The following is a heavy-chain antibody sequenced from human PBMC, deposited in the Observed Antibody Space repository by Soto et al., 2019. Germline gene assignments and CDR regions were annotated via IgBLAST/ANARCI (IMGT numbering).Heavy chain of an antibody. CDR2: MNPNSGHT. CDR1: GYTFTSYG. J-gene: IGHJ5*02. V-gene: IGHV1-8*02. D-gene: IGHD2-2*01. Sequence: GASVKVSCKASGYTFTSYGISWVRQATGQGLEWMGWMNPNSGHTGYAQKFQGRVTMTRNTSISTAYMELSSLRSEDTAVYYCTRTSTYCISTSCYSGTWFDPWGQRTLVSVSA. CDR3: TRTSTYCISTSCYSGTWFDP.